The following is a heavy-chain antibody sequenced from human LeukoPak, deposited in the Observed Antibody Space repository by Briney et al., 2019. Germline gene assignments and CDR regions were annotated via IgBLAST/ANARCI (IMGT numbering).Heavy chain of an antibody. CDR1: GGSVSSGSYF. CDR2: IYYSGST. J-gene: IGHJ4*02. Sequence: SETLSLTCTVSGGSVSSGSYFWSWIRQPPGKGLEWIGYIYYSGSTNYNPSLKSRVTISKDTSKNQFPLKLSSVTAADTAVYYCARSRGSSGYGTDYWGQGTLVTVSS. D-gene: IGHD3-22*01. CDR3: ARSRGSSGYGTDY. V-gene: IGHV4-61*01.